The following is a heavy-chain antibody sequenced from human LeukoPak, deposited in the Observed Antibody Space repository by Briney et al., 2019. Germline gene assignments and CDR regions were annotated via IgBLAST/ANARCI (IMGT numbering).Heavy chain of an antibody. V-gene: IGHV1-8*03. Sequence: ASVKVSCKASGYTFTSYDINWVRQATGQGLEWMGWMNPNSGNTGYAQKFQGRVTITRNTSISTAYMELSSLRSEDTAVYYCAGGRPFLRRFDYWGQGTLVTVSS. CDR1: GYTFTSYD. J-gene: IGHJ4*02. D-gene: IGHD3-16*01. CDR3: AGGRPFLRRFDY. CDR2: MNPNSGNT.